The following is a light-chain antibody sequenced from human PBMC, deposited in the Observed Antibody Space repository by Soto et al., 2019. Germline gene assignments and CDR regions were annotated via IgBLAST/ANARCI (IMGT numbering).Light chain of an antibody. J-gene: IGLJ2*01. CDR1: SSDVGSYNY. CDR3: SSYAGVYNVI. CDR2: EVT. Sequence: QSALTQPPSASGSPGQSVTLSCTGTSSDVGSYNYVSWYQQHPGKSPKRLIYEVTKRASGVPDRFSGSKSGNTASLPVSGLQAEDEADYFCSSYAGVYNVIFGGGTKLTVL. V-gene: IGLV2-8*01.